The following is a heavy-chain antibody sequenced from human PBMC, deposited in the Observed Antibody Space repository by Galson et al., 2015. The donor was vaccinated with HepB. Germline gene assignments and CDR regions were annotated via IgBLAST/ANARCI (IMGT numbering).Heavy chain of an antibody. CDR2: IKEDGSEK. Sequence: SLRLSCAASGLTFSIYWMGWVRQAPGKGLEWVANIKEDGSEKYYVDSVKGRFTITRDNAKNSLYLQMNSLRAEDTAVYYCARDHRSSPRIRFGETYYYHYGLDVWGQGTTVTVSS. CDR1: GLTFSIYW. V-gene: IGHV3-7*03. D-gene: IGHD3-10*01. CDR3: ARDHRSSPRIRFGETYYYHYGLDV. J-gene: IGHJ6*02.